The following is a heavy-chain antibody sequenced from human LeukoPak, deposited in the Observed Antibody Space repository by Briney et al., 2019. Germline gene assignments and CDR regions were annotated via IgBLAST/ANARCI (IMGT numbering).Heavy chain of an antibody. V-gene: IGHV4-39*01. CDR3: ARHLESSSWCFDY. D-gene: IGHD3-3*01. CDR2: IYYSGST. CDR1: GGSISSSSYY. Sequence: SETLSLTCTVSGGSISSSSYYWGWIRQPPGKGLEWIGSIYYSGSTYYNPPLKSRVAISVDTSKNQFSLKLSSVTAADTAVYYCARHLESSSWCFDYWGQGTLVTVSS. J-gene: IGHJ4*02.